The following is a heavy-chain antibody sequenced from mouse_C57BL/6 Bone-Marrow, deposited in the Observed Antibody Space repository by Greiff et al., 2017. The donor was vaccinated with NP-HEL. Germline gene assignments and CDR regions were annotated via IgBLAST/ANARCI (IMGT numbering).Heavy chain of an antibody. CDR1: GFTFSSYA. Sequence: EVMLVESGGGLVKPGGSLKLSCAASGFTFSSYAMSWVRQTPEKRLEWVATISDGGSYTYYPDNVKGRFTISRDNAKNNLYLQMSHLKSEDTAMYYCARDRAYYYGTLDYWGQGTTLTVSS. D-gene: IGHD1-1*01. CDR2: ISDGGSYT. CDR3: ARDRAYYYGTLDY. V-gene: IGHV5-4*01. J-gene: IGHJ2*01.